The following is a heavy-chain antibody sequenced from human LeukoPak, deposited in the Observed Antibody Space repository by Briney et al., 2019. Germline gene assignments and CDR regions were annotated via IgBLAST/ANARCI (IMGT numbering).Heavy chain of an antibody. CDR3: ARDPEGATTPEI. D-gene: IGHD1-26*01. V-gene: IGHV3-7*01. CDR1: GFTFSSYW. J-gene: IGHJ1*01. Sequence: PGGSLRLSCAASGFTFSSYWMSWVRQAPGKGLEWVATIKQDGSEKYYVDSVKGRFIISRDNAKNSLYLQMNSLRAEDTAVYYCARDPEGATTPEIWGQGTLVTVSS. CDR2: IKQDGSEK.